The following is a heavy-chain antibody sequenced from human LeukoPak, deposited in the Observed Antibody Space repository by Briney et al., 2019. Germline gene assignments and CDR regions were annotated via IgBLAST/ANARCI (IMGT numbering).Heavy chain of an antibody. CDR2: IHTTGTT. Sequence: SQTLSLTCTVSGGSITSGTYYWSWIRRPAGKGLEWIGRIHTTGTTDYNSSLKSRLTISLDTSKNQFSLKLTSVTAADTAVYYCAVGHYYHSSGYLFDYWGQGTLVTVSS. J-gene: IGHJ4*02. D-gene: IGHD3-22*01. CDR1: GGSITSGTYY. V-gene: IGHV4-61*02. CDR3: AVGHYYHSSGYLFDY.